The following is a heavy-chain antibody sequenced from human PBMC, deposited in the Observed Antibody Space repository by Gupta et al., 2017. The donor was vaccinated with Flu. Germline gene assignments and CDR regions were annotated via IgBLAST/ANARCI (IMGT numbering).Heavy chain of an antibody. CDR2: IIPIFGTA. Sequence: SYAISWVRQAPGQGLEWMGGIIPIFGTANYAQKVQGRVTITADESTSTAYMELSSLRSEDTAVYYCARDPRSGSSGWYGYWGQGTLVTVSS. CDR3: ARDPRSGSSGWYGY. D-gene: IGHD6-19*01. CDR1: SYA. J-gene: IGHJ4*02. V-gene: IGHV1-69*01.